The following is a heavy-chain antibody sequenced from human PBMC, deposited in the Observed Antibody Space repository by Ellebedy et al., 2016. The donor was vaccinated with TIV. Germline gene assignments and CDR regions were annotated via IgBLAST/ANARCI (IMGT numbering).Heavy chain of an antibody. D-gene: IGHD6-13*01. Sequence: MPSETLSLTCNVPGGSINSIGYSWGWIRQPPGKGLDWIGNIYYSGRTYYKPSLKRRVTISQDTSNDQFSLKVTSVTAADTAVYYCARHQYSSNWYANYGMDVWGQGTTVTVSS. V-gene: IGHV4-39*01. CDR3: ARHQYSSNWYANYGMDV. J-gene: IGHJ6*02. CDR1: GGSINSIGYS. CDR2: IYYSGRT.